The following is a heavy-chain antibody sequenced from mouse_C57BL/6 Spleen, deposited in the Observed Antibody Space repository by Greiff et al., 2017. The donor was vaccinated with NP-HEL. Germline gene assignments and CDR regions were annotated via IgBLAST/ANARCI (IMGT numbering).Heavy chain of an antibody. CDR1: GYTFTDYY. Sequence: EVQLQQSGPELVKPGASVKISCKASGYTFTDYYMNWVKQSHGKSLEWIGDINPNNGGTSYNQKFKGKATLTVDKSSSTAYMELGSLTSEDSAVYYCARRGKLLRSYYYAMDYWGQGTSVTVSS. D-gene: IGHD1-1*01. J-gene: IGHJ4*01. CDR2: INPNNGGT. V-gene: IGHV1-26*01. CDR3: ARRGKLLRSYYYAMDY.